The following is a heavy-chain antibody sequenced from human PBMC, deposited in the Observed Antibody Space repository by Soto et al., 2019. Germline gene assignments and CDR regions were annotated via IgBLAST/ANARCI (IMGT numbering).Heavy chain of an antibody. Sequence: PTPTLPLTCTVSGGSISSRRYYYDWIRQPPGNGLGWIGSIYSSGSTYYNPSLKSRVTISVDTSKNQFSLKLSSVTAADTAVYYCQGYYYGMDVWGQGTTVT. V-gene: IGHV4-39*01. CDR2: IYSSGST. CDR3: QGYYYGMDV. CDR1: GGSISSRRYY. J-gene: IGHJ6*02.